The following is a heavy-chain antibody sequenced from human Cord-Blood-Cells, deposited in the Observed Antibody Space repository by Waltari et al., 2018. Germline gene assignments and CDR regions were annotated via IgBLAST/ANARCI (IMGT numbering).Heavy chain of an antibody. CDR1: GGSISSCSYY. J-gene: IGHJ3*02. V-gene: IGHV4-61*09. D-gene: IGHD6-13*01. CDR3: ARRYSSSWYAFDI. CDR2: IYTSGST. Sequence: QVQLQESGPGLVKPSQTLSLTCTVSGGSISSCSYYWTWIRQPAGKGLEWIGYIYTSGSTNYNPSLKSRVTISVDTSKNQFSLKLSSVTAADTAVYYCARRYSSSWYAFDIWGQGTMVTVSS.